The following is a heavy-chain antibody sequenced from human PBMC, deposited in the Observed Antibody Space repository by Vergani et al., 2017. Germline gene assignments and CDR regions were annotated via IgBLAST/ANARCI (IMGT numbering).Heavy chain of an antibody. CDR2: ISGSGGST. D-gene: IGHD4-17*01. J-gene: IGHJ4*02. V-gene: IGHV3-23*01. Sequence: EVQLLESGGGLVQPGGSLRLSCAVSGFTFSSYAMSWVRQAPGKGLEWVSAISGSGGSTYYADSVKGRFTISRDNSKNTLYLQMNSLRAEDTAVYYCARVSYGDYATYYFDYWGQGTLVTVSS. CDR3: ARVSYGDYATYYFDY. CDR1: GFTFSSYA.